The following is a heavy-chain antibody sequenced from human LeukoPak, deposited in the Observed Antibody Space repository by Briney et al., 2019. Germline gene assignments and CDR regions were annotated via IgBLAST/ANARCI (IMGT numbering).Heavy chain of an antibody. V-gene: IGHV5-51*01. Sequence: GESLKISCKGSGYSFTNYWIGWVRQMPGKGLEWMGFISPGDSDTRYSPSFQGQVTISADKSISTAYLQWSSLKASDTAMYYCARQRSSWYLVDAFDIWGQGTMVTVSS. J-gene: IGHJ3*02. CDR2: ISPGDSDT. CDR1: GYSFTNYW. D-gene: IGHD6-13*01. CDR3: ARQRSSWYLVDAFDI.